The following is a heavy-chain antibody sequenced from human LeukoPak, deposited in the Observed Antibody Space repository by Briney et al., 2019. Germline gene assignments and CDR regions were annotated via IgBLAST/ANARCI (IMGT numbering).Heavy chain of an antibody. CDR2: ISDSGNT. V-gene: IGHV3-23*01. D-gene: IGHD2-21*01. CDR1: GFTFSSYG. CDR3: AKAPVTTCRGAYCYSFDY. J-gene: IGHJ4*02. Sequence: GGTLRLSCAASGFTFSSYGMSWVRQAPGKGLEWVSAISDSGNTYHADSVKGRFTISRDSSKNTLFLQMNRLRPEDAAVYYCAKAPVTTCRGAYCYSFDYWGQGTLVTVSS.